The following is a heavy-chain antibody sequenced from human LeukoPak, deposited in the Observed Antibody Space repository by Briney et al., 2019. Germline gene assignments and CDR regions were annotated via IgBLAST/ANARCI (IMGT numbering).Heavy chain of an antibody. V-gene: IGHV3-30*02. CDR1: GFTFSSYW. D-gene: IGHD3-9*01. Sequence: GGSLRLSCAASGFTFSSYWMSWVRQAPGKGLEWVAFIRYDGSNKYQADSVKGRFTISRDNYKNTLHLQMNSLRAEDTAVYYCAKDILRYFDSSFDFWGQGTLVTVSS. CDR3: AKDILRYFDSSFDF. CDR2: IRYDGSNK. J-gene: IGHJ4*02.